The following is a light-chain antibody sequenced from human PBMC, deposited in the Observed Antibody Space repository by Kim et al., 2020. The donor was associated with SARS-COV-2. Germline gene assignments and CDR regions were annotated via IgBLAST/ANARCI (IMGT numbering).Light chain of an antibody. CDR1: SLRSYY. V-gene: IGLV3-19*01. CDR2: GKN. Sequence: ALGQTVRITCKGDSLRSYYATWYQQKQGQAPILVIYGKNNRPSGIPDRFSGSSSGNTASLTITGTQAGDEADYYCNSRDSNDNVVFGGGTQLTVL. CDR3: NSRDSNDNVV. J-gene: IGLJ2*01.